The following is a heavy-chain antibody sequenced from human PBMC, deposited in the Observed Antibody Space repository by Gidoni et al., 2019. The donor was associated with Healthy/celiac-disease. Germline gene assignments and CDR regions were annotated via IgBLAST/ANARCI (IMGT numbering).Heavy chain of an antibody. CDR2: IIPIFGTA. CDR1: GGTFSSYA. D-gene: IGHD6-19*01. V-gene: IGHV1-69*01. CDR3: ARDEVAVAGKGKPFGY. Sequence: VQLVQSGAAVKKPGSSVKVSCEASGGTFSSYAISWVRQAPVQGLEWMGGIIPIFGTANYAQKFQGRVTITADESTSTAYMELSSLRSEDTAVYYCARDEVAVAGKGKPFGYWGQGTLVTVSS. J-gene: IGHJ4*02.